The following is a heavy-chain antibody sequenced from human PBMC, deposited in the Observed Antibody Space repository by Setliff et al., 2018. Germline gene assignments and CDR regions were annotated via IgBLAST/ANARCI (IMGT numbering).Heavy chain of an antibody. V-gene: IGHV4-59*02. CDR3: ARDRSYYASGSFTKWFDY. Sequence: LSLTCTVSGGSVTSHYWSWIRQPPGKGLEWIGFIFYSGDTNSNPSLKSRVTMSVDTSKNQFSLKLNSVTAADTATYYCARDRSYYASGSFTKWFDYWGQGALVTVSS. D-gene: IGHD3-10*01. CDR2: IFYSGDT. J-gene: IGHJ4*02. CDR1: GGSVTSHY.